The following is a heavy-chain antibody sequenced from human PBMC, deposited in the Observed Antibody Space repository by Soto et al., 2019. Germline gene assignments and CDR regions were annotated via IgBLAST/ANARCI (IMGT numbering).Heavy chain of an antibody. CDR2: ISYDGSNK. D-gene: IGHD2-2*01. J-gene: IGHJ4*02. CDR1: GFTFSSYA. V-gene: IGHV3-30-3*01. Sequence: QVQLVESGGGVVQPGRSLRLSCAASGFTFSSYAMHWVRQAPGKGLEWVAVISYDGSNKYYADSVKGRFTISRDNSKNTLYLQMNSLRAEDTAVYYCARDTGVVPVVWGQGTLVTVSS. CDR3: ARDTGVVPVV.